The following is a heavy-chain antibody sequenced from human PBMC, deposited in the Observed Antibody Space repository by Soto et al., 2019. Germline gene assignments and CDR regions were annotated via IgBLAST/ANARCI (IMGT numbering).Heavy chain of an antibody. V-gene: IGHV3-66*01. Sequence: PGGSLRLSCAASGFTVSSNYMSWVRQAPGKGLEWVSVIYSGGSTYYADSVKGRFTISRDDSKNTLYLQMNSLRAEDTAVYYCAREYSSGYYYFYAMDVWGQGTTVTVPS. J-gene: IGHJ6*02. CDR2: IYSGGST. CDR3: AREYSSGYYYFYAMDV. CDR1: GFTVSSNY. D-gene: IGHD5-18*01.